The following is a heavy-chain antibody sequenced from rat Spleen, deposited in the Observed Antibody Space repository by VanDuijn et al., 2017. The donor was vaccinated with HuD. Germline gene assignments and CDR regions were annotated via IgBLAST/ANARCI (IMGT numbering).Heavy chain of an antibody. CDR2: IWGDGST. CDR3: ARGSTFDY. Sequence: QVQLKESGPGLVKPSETLSLTCTVSGFSLTSYHVSWVRQPPGKGLEWMGVIWGDGSTAYNSALKSRLSISRDTSKSQVFLKMNSLQTEDTATYYCARGSTFDYWGQGVMVTVSS. J-gene: IGHJ2*01. CDR1: GFSLTSYH. V-gene: IGHV2-32*01.